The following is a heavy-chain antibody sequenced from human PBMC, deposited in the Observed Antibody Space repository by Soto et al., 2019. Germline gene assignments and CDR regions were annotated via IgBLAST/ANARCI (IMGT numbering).Heavy chain of an antibody. CDR2: MYLGGSDT. CDR1: GYTFTNYW. V-gene: IGHV5-51*01. J-gene: IGHJ6*02. CDR3: AGSIFYYGMDV. D-gene: IGHD6-6*01. Sequence: GESLKISCKGSGYTFTNYWIGWVRQIPGKGPEWMGIMYLGGSDTKYNPSYQGQITISADKSIATTSLQWRSLKASDTAIYYCAGSIFYYGMDVWGQGTTVTVSS.